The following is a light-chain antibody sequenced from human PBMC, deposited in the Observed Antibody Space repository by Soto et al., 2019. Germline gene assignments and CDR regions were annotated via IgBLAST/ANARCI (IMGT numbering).Light chain of an antibody. CDR2: AEY. V-gene: IGKV1-9*01. J-gene: IGKJ5*01. CDR1: QGIDSS. CDR3: KQLHDYQIT. Sequence: ILLTQSPSSLCEPLGASVTITRRSSQGIDSSFSWYQQKPGKDPKLMIYAEYSLQSVVQSRFSGSGSGTDFTLTISSMQPEDFATYYCKQLHDYQITFGKGTRLEIK.